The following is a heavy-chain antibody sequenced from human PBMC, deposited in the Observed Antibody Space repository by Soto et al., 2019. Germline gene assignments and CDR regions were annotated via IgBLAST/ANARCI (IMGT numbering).Heavy chain of an antibody. V-gene: IGHV3-33*06. CDR3: AKGYYDLKYYYGMDV. CDR2: IWYDGSNK. CDR1: GFTFSSYG. D-gene: IGHD3-22*01. Sequence: GGSLRLSCAASGFTFSSYGMHWVRQAPDKGLEWVAVIWYDGSNKYYADSVKGRFTISRENSKNTLYLQMNSLRAEDTAVYYCAKGYYDLKYYYGMDVWGQGTTVTVSS. J-gene: IGHJ6*02.